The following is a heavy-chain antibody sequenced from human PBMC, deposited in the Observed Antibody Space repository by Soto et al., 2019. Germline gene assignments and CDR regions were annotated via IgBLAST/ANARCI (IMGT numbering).Heavy chain of an antibody. J-gene: IGHJ4*02. D-gene: IGHD3-3*02. CDR3: ARDHRYSISFFDS. V-gene: IGHV1-18*04. CDR1: GYAFSDHG. Sequence: QVRLVLSGDELKKPGASMKVSCKASGYAFSDHGISWVRQAPGQGLEWIGWISAYNGNTNYAQKFQGRVTVTTDASTATAYMEVRRLTSDDTAVYYCARDHRYSISFFDSWSQGTLITVSS. CDR2: ISAYNGNT.